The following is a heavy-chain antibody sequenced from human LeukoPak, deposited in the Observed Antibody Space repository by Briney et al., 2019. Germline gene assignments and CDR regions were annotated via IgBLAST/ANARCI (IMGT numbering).Heavy chain of an antibody. CDR2: ISYDGSNK. D-gene: IGHD6-6*01. Sequence: GGSLRLSCAASGFTFSSYAMHWVRQAPGKGLEWVAVISYDGSNKYYADSVKGRFTISRDNSKNTLYLQMNSLRAEDTAVYYCARDIAARHGSGIWFDPWGQGTLVTVSS. CDR3: ARDIAARHGSGIWFDP. V-gene: IGHV3-30*01. CDR1: GFTFSSYA. J-gene: IGHJ5*02.